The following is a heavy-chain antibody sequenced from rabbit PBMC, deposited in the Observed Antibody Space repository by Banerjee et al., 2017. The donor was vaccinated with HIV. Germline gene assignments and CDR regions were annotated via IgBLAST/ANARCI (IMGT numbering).Heavy chain of an antibody. D-gene: IGHD4-1*01. CDR3: ARDLAGVIGWNFNL. CDR2: IYAGSSDST. J-gene: IGHJ4*01. Sequence: QSLEESGGDLVKPGASLTLTCTASGFSFSSYSYMCWVRQAPGKGLEWIACIYAGSSDSTYYASWAKGRFTISKTSSTTVTLQMTSLTAADTATYFCARDLAGVIGWNFNLWGQGTLVTVS. V-gene: IGHV1S40*01. CDR1: GFSFSSYSY.